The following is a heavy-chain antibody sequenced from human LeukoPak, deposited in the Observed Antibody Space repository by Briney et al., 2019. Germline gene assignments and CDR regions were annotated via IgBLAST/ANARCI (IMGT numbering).Heavy chain of an antibody. CDR2: IIPIFGTA. V-gene: IGHV1-69*01. CDR3: ASASHITMLRGANDY. D-gene: IGHD3-10*01. J-gene: IGHJ4*02. CDR1: GGTLGSYT. Sequence: ASLKVSCKASGGTLGSYTFSWVRQAPGQGLEWMGGIIPIFGTANYAQKFQGRVTITADESTSTAYMELSSLRSEDTAVYYCASASHITMLRGANDYWGQGTLVTVSS.